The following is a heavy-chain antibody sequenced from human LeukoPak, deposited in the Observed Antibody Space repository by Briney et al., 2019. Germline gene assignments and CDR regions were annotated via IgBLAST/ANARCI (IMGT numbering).Heavy chain of an antibody. V-gene: IGHV3-30-3*01. CDR3: AREGLGYSYGYQAFDI. CDR2: ISFDGSNK. D-gene: IGHD5-18*01. Sequence: PGRSLRLSCAASGFTFSNYAMHWVRQAPGKGVEWEALISFDGSNKYYADSVKGRFSISRDNSKNTLYLQMNSLRPEDTAVYYCAREGLGYSYGYQAFDIWGQGTMVTVSS. J-gene: IGHJ3*02. CDR1: GFTFSNYA.